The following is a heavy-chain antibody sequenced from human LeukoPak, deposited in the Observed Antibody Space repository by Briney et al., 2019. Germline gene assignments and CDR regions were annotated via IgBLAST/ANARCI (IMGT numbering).Heavy chain of an antibody. CDR3: ARRSYYGSGSYYKGAFDI. CDR2: IIPIFGTA. V-gene: IGHV1-69*06. J-gene: IGHJ3*02. D-gene: IGHD3-10*01. CDR1: GGTFSSYA. Sequence: SVKVSCKASGGTFSSYAISWVRQAPGQGLEWMGGIIPIFGTANYAQKFQGRVTITADKSTSTAYMELSSLRSEDTAVYYCARRSYYGSGSYYKGAFDIWGQGTMVTVSS.